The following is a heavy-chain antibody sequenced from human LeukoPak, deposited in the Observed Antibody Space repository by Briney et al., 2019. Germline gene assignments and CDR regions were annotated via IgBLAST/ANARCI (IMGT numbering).Heavy chain of an antibody. Sequence: ASVKVSCKASGYTFTAYYMHWVRQAPGQGLEWMGWINPNTGGTDYAQRFQGRVTMTRDTSISTAYMELSRPRSDDTAVYFCARDRPPDYWGQGTLVTVSS. V-gene: IGHV1-2*02. J-gene: IGHJ4*02. CDR3: ARDRPPDY. CDR2: INPNTGGT. CDR1: GYTFTAYY.